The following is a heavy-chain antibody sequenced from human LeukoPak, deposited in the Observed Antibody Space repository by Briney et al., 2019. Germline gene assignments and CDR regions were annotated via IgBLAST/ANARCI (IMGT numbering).Heavy chain of an antibody. V-gene: IGHV3-21*01. D-gene: IGHD6-19*01. CDR2: ISRSSGYI. J-gene: IGHJ4*02. CDR1: GFTFSSYS. CDR3: ARASIGVAGNVLDY. Sequence: GGSLRLSCAASGFTFSSYSMNWVRQAPGKGLEWVSSISRSSGYIYYADSVKGRFSISRDNANDSLSLQMNSLRAEDTAVYYCARASIGVAGNVLDYWGQGTLVTVSS.